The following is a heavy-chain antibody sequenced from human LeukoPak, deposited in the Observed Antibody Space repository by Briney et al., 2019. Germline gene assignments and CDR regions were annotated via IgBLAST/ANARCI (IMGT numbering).Heavy chain of an antibody. J-gene: IGHJ4*02. CDR1: GFTFTSYS. V-gene: IGHV3-48*01. CDR2: IRSRPSTI. CDR3: VRDHHWGFDS. D-gene: IGHD7-27*01. Sequence: PGGSLRLSCAASGFTFTSYSMNWVRQAPGKGLEWVSYIRSRPSTIYYADSVKGRFTISRDDAKNSLYLQMNSLRAEDTAIYYCVRDHHWGFDSWGQGTQVTASS.